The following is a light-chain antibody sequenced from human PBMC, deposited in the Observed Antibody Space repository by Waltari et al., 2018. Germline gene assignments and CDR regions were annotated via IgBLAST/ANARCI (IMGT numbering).Light chain of an antibody. CDR2: AAS. CDR1: QGIRND. J-gene: IGKJ1*01. CDR3: LQDYNYPRT. V-gene: IGKV1-6*01. Sequence: AIQMTQSPSSLSASVGDRVTITCRASQGIRNDLGWYQQKQGKAPKLLIYAASSLQSGVPSRFSGSGSDTDFTLTISSLQPEDFATYYCLQDYNYPRTFGQGTKVEIK.